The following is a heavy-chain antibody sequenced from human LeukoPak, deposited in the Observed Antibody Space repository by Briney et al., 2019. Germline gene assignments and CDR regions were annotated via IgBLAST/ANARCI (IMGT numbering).Heavy chain of an antibody. Sequence: GGSLRLSCAASGFTFSSYEMNWVRQARGKGLEWVSYISSSGSTIYYADSVKGRLTISRDNAKNSLYLQMNSLRAEDTAVYYCARDHPHGSTSGYWGQGTLVTVSS. CDR1: GFTFSSYE. V-gene: IGHV3-48*03. D-gene: IGHD2-2*01. J-gene: IGHJ4*02. CDR3: ARDHPHGSTSGY. CDR2: ISSSGSTI.